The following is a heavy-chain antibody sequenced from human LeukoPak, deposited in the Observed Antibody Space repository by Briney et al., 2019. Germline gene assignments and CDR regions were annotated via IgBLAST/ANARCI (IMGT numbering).Heavy chain of an antibody. CDR3: ARVWGFPYYYYYYMDV. D-gene: IGHD7-27*01. Sequence: SETLSLTCTVSGGSISSGGYYWSWIRQQPGKGLEWIGYIYYSGSTYYNPSLKSRVTISVDTSKNQFSLKLSSVTAADTAVYYCARVWGFPYYYYYYMDVWGKGTTVTVSS. CDR1: GGSISSGGYY. V-gene: IGHV4-31*03. J-gene: IGHJ6*03. CDR2: IYYSGST.